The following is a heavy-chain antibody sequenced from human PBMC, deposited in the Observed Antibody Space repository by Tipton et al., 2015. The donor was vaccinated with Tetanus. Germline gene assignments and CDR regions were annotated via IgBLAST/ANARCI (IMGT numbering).Heavy chain of an antibody. CDR3: ATLPKQWLADFGY. V-gene: IGHV4-4*01. D-gene: IGHD6-19*01. Sequence: TLSLTCTVSGGSIINTTWLTWVRQPPGKGLEWLGDIFHSGTAYYSPSLKSRLTISLDRSNNHLSLKMTSMTAADTAVYFCATLPKQWLADFGYWGQGALVTVSS. CDR1: GGSIINTTW. CDR2: IFHSGTA. J-gene: IGHJ4*02.